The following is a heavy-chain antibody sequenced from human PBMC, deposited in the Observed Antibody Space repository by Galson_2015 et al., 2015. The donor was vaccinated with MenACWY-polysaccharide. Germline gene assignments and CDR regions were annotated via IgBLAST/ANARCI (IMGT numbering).Heavy chain of an antibody. CDR3: AREGSRIVFHAFDF. D-gene: IGHD2-21*01. CDR2: IQYDGSNK. J-gene: IGHJ3*01. V-gene: IGHV3-33*01. CDR1: GITASGNTFSGSG. Sequence: SLRLSCAASGITASGNTFSGSGMHWVRQAPGKGLEWPAVIQYDGSNKVYADSVKGRFSISRDNSKNTLYLEMKSLRADDTAVYYCAREGSRIVFHAFDFWGQGTMVTVSS.